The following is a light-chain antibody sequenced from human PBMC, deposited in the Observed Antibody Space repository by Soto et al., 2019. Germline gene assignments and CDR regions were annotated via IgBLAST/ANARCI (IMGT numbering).Light chain of an antibody. V-gene: IGKV3-20*01. Sequence: EIVLTQSPGTLSLSPGERSTVSCRASQSVSGSYLAWYQQKPGQAPRLLIYGAFNRAGGIPDRFSGSGSGTDFTITISRLEPEDFAVYYCQQYSASPRTFGQGTKVAIK. CDR1: QSVSGSY. J-gene: IGKJ1*01. CDR2: GAF. CDR3: QQYSASPRT.